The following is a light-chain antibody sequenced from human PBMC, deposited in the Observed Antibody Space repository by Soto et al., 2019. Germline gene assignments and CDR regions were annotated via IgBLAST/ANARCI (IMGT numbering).Light chain of an antibody. CDR2: DAS. J-gene: IGKJ5*01. V-gene: IGKV3D-15*01. CDR3: QQYNNWPPTT. CDR1: QSVRSS. Sequence: EIVMTQYPATLSVSRGERPTLFCTASQSVRSSLAWYQQKPGQAPRLFIYDASNRATGIPARFSGSGSGTEFTLTISSLQSEDFAVYYCQQYNNWPPTTFGQGTRLEIK.